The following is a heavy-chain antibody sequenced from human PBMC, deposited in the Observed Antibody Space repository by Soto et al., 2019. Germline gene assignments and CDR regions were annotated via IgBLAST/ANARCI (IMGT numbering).Heavy chain of an antibody. CDR1: GGSISSCDYY. J-gene: IGHJ4*02. D-gene: IGHD3-10*01. CDR3: ARASFYGSGSYYNDY. V-gene: IGHV4-30-4*01. CDR2: IYYSGST. Sequence: SETLSLTCTVSGGSISSCDYYWSWIRQPPGKGLEWLGSIYYSGSTYYNPSLKSRVTISVDTSKNQFSLKLSSVTAADTAVYYCARASFYGSGSYYNDYWGQGTLVTVSS.